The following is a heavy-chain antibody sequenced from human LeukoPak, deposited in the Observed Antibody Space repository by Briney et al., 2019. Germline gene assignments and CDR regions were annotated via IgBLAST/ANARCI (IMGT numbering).Heavy chain of an antibody. D-gene: IGHD3-10*02. CDR3: AKELDTMFFDY. CDR1: GFFFDRYT. CDR2: AGWAGGTT. J-gene: IGHJ4*02. V-gene: IGHV3-43*01. Sequence: SGGSLRLSCATSGFFFDRYTIHWVRQAPGKGLERVSLAGWAGGTTFYSDSVRGRFTISRDSGRKSVYLQMNSLTTDDTAFYFCAKELDTMFFDYWGQGALVTVSS.